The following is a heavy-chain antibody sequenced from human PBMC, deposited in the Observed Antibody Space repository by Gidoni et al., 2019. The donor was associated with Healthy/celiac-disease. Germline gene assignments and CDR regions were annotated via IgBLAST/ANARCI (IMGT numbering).Heavy chain of an antibody. CDR3: ARERVAVAGTGDYYYYGMDV. CDR1: GYTFTGYY. D-gene: IGHD6-19*01. Sequence: QVQLVQSGAEVKKPGASVKVSCKASGYTFTGYYMHWVRQAPGQGLEWMGWINPNSGGTNYAQKFQGRVTMTRDTSISTAYMELSRLRSDDTAVYYCARERVAVAGTGDYYYYGMDVWGQGTTVTVSS. CDR2: INPNSGGT. J-gene: IGHJ6*02. V-gene: IGHV1-2*02.